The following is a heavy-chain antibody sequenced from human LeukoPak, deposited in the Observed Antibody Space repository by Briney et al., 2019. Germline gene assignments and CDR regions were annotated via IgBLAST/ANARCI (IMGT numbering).Heavy chain of an antibody. CDR1: GFTFSSYW. V-gene: IGHV3-7*01. CDR3: AREWNYYGSGIMDV. CDR2: IKQDGGEK. D-gene: IGHD3-10*01. Sequence: QPGGSLRLSCAASGFTFSSYWMCWVRQAPGEGLEWVANIKQDGGEKYYVGSVKGRFTVSRDNAMNSLYLQMNSLRAEDTAVYYCAREWNYYGSGIMDVWGKGTTVTVSS. J-gene: IGHJ6*04.